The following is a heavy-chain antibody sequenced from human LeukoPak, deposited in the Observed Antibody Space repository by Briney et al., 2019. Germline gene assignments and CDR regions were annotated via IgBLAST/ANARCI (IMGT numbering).Heavy chain of an antibody. V-gene: IGHV1-69*13. Sequence: SVKVSCKASGYTFTSYYMHWVRQAPGQGLEWMGGIIPIFATTNYAQKFQGRVTITADESTSTAYMELSSLSSEDTAVYYCASGTVASMDIWGQGTMVTVSS. CDR1: GYTFTSYY. J-gene: IGHJ3*02. CDR2: IIPIFATT. D-gene: IGHD5-12*01. CDR3: ASGTVASMDI.